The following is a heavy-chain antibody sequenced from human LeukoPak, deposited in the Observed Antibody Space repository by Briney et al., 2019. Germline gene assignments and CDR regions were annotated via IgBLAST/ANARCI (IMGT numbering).Heavy chain of an antibody. V-gene: IGHV4-59*01. D-gene: IGHD6-6*01. CDR3: ARSSSSYYYYMDV. CDR2: IYYSGST. Sequence: PSETLSLTCAVYGGSFSGYYWNWIRQPPGKGLEWIGYIYYSGSTNYNPSLKSRVTISLNTSKNQFSLKLSSVTAADTAVYYCARSSSSYYYYMDVWGKGTTVTVSS. CDR1: GGSFSGYY. J-gene: IGHJ6*03.